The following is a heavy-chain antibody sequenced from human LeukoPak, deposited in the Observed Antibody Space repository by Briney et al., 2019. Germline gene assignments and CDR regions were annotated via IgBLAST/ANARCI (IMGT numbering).Heavy chain of an antibody. Sequence: PGGSLRLSCAASGFTVSSNYMSWVRQAPGKGLEWVSVIYSGGSTYYADSVKGRFTISRDNSKNTLYLQMNSLRAEDTAVYYCAKAAYYDSSGYTLDYWGQGTLVTVSS. J-gene: IGHJ4*02. CDR3: AKAAYYDSSGYTLDY. CDR1: GFTVSSNY. CDR2: IYSGGST. D-gene: IGHD3-22*01. V-gene: IGHV3-66*02.